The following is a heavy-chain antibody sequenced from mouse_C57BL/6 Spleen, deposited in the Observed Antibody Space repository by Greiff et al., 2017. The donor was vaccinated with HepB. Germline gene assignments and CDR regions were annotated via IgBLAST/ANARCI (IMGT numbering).Heavy chain of an antibody. Sequence: ESGPGLVKPSQSLSLTCSVTGYSITSGYYWNWIRQFPGNKLEWMGYISYDGSNNYNPSLKNRISFTRDTSKNQFFLKLNSVTTEDTATYYCARSIYDGYSYYFDYWGQGTTLTVSS. CDR2: ISYDGSN. V-gene: IGHV3-6*01. D-gene: IGHD2-3*01. J-gene: IGHJ2*01. CDR3: ARSIYDGYSYYFDY. CDR1: GYSITSGYY.